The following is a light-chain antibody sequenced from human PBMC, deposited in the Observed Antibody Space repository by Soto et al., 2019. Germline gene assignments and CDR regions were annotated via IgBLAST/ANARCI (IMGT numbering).Light chain of an antibody. J-gene: IGKJ4*01. Sequence: DIQMTQSPSSLSASVGDRVTITCRASQSISSYVKWYQQKPGKAPKLLIYAASSLQSGVPSRFSGSGSQTDFTLTISRLQPEDFATYYCQHSYSTPPLTFGGGTKVEIK. V-gene: IGKV1-39*01. CDR2: AAS. CDR1: QSISSY. CDR3: QHSYSTPPLT.